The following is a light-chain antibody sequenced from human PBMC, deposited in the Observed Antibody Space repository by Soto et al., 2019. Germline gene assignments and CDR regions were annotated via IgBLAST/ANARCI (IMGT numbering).Light chain of an antibody. CDR2: GAS. CDR3: QQYGSSPPYN. Sequence: EIVLTQSPGTLSLSPGERATLSCRASQSVSSSYLAWYQQKPGQAPRLLIYGASSRATGIPDRFSGSGSGTDFTITISRLEPEDFAVYYCQQYGSSPPYNFGQGTKLEIK. J-gene: IGKJ2*01. V-gene: IGKV3-20*01. CDR1: QSVSSSY.